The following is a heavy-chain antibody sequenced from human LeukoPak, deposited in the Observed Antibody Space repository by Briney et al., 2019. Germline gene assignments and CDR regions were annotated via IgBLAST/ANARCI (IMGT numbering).Heavy chain of an antibody. Sequence: PSETLSLTCAVYGGSFSGSYYWSWIRQPPGKGLEWIGYIYYSGSTNYNPSLKSRVTISVDKSKNQLSLKLTSVTAADTAVYYCARADYGDYAPYFENWGQGSLVSVSS. V-gene: IGHV4-61*01. CDR3: ARADYGDYAPYFEN. CDR1: GGSFSGSYY. J-gene: IGHJ4*02. CDR2: IYYSGST. D-gene: IGHD4-17*01.